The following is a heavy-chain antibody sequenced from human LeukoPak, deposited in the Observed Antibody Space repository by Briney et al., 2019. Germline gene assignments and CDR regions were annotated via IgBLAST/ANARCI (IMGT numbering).Heavy chain of an antibody. V-gene: IGHV3-23*01. CDR1: GFTLSSYA. CDR2: TGSTGVST. CDR3: AKDPGVVPAHYFDY. J-gene: IGHJ4*02. D-gene: IGHD2-2*01. Sequence: PGGSLRLSCAASGFTLSSYAMNWVRQAPGKGLEWVSATGSTGVSTFYADSVKGRFTVSRDNSKNTLSLQMNSLRAEDTAVYYCAKDPGVVPAHYFDYWGQGILVTVSS.